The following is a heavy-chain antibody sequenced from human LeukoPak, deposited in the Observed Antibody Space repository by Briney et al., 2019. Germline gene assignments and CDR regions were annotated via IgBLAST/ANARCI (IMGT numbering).Heavy chain of an antibody. CDR2: IYYSGST. D-gene: IGHD3-10*01. V-gene: IGHV4-30-4*01. CDR1: GGSISSGDYY. Sequence: SQTLSLTCTVSGGSISSGDYYWSWIRQPPGKGLEWIGYIYYSGSTYYNPSLKSRVTISVDTSKNQFSLKLSSVTAADTAVYYCARDSDYYYYGMDVWGQGTTVIVSS. CDR3: ARDSDYYYYGMDV. J-gene: IGHJ6*02.